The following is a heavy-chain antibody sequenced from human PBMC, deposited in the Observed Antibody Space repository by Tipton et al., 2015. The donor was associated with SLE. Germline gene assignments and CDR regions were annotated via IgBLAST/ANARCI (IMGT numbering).Heavy chain of an antibody. CDR3: ARDPSDGTGVGYFDL. CDR2: IYTSGST. CDR1: GGSISSGSYY. V-gene: IGHV4-61*09. J-gene: IGHJ2*01. Sequence: TLSLTCTVSGGSISSGSYYWSWIRQPAGKGLEWIGYIYTSGSTNYNPSLKSRVTISVDTSKNQFSLKLSSVTAADTAVYYCARDPSDGTGVGYFDLWGRGTLVTVSS. D-gene: IGHD3/OR15-3a*01.